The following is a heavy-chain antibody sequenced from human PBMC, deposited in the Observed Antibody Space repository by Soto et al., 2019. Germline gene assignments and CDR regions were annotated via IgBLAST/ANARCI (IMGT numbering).Heavy chain of an antibody. V-gene: IGHV1-69*13. J-gene: IGHJ4*02. Sequence: ASVKVSCKASGGTFSSYAISWVRQAPGQGLEWMGGIIPIFGTANYAQKFQGRVTITADESTSTAYMELSSLRSEDTAVYYCARVGSSYDSSAYLDYWGQGTLVTVSS. D-gene: IGHD3-22*01. CDR2: IIPIFGTA. CDR3: ARVGSSYDSSAYLDY. CDR1: GGTFSSYA.